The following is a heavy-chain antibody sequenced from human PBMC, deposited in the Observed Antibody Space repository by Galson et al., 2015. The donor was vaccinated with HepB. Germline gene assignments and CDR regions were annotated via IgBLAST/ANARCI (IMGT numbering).Heavy chain of an antibody. D-gene: IGHD4-23*01. J-gene: IGHJ6*02. CDR1: GFTFSSYA. V-gene: IGHV3-33*06. CDR2: IWYDGSNK. Sequence: PLRLSCAASGFTFSSYAMHWVRQAPGKGLEWVAIIWYDGSNKYYADSVKGRFTISRDNSKNTLYLQMSSLRAEDTAVYYCSKADVAGGGLHYGLDVWGQGTTVTVSS. CDR3: SKADVAGGGLHYGLDV.